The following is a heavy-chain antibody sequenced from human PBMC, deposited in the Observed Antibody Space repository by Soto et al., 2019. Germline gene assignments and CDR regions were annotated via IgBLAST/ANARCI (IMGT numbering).Heavy chain of an antibody. J-gene: IGHJ4*02. D-gene: IGHD3-10*01. Sequence: QVQLVQSGAEVKKPGSSVRVSCTASGDTFTFYSINWVRQAPGLGLEWMGRINPILSMSNYAQRFQGRVTMTADKSPSTAYMELSSLRSEDTAMYYCASSYGSGYRAFDYWGQGALVTVSS. V-gene: IGHV1-69*02. CDR2: INPILSMS. CDR3: ASSYGSGYRAFDY. CDR1: GDTFTFYS.